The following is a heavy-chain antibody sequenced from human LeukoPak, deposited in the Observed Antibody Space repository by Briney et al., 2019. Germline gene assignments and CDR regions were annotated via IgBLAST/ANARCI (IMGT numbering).Heavy chain of an antibody. D-gene: IGHD1-26*01. CDR1: GFSFSSYS. Sequence: PGGSLRLSCTASGFSFSSYSMSWVRQPPGKGLEWISAINDDVTYYRDSVKGRFTVSRDNSRNTLYLQLNSLRAEDTAVYYCARDKVVGATLFDYWGQGALVTVSS. CDR2: INDDVT. CDR3: ARDKVVGATLFDY. V-gene: IGHV3-23*01. J-gene: IGHJ4*02.